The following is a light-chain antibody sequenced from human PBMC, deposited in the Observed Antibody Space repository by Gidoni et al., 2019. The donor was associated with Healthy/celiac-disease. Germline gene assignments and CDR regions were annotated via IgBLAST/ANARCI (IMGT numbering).Light chain of an antibody. CDR3: QQRSNWPPA. CDR2: DAS. CDR1: QSVSSY. V-gene: IGKV3-11*01. J-gene: IGKJ4*01. Sequence: DIVLTQSPATQSLSPGERATLSCRASQSVSSYLAWYQQKPGQAPRLLIYDASNRATGIPARFSGSGSGTDFTLTISSLEPEDFAVYYCQQRSNWPPAFGGGTKVEIK.